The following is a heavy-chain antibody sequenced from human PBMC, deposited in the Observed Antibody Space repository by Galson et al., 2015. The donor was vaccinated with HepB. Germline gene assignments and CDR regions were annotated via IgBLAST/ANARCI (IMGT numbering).Heavy chain of an antibody. J-gene: IGHJ4*02. CDR1: GFTFSSYG. Sequence: SLRLSCAASGFTFSSYGMHWVRQAPGKGLEWVAVIWYDGSNKYYADSVKGRFTISRDNSKNTLYLQMNSLRAEGTAVYYCTRRSTYSSGLNWGQGTLVTVSS. CDR3: TRRSTYSSGLN. CDR2: IWYDGSNK. V-gene: IGHV3-33*01. D-gene: IGHD6-19*01.